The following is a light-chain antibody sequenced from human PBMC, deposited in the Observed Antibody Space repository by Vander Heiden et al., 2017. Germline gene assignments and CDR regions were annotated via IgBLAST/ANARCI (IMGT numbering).Light chain of an antibody. CDR3: QVWDSSSDHVV. J-gene: IGLJ2*01. CDR1: NIGSKS. V-gene: IGLV3-21*02. CDR2: DDS. Sequence: SSVLTPPPSLSVAPGQPARITCGGNNIGSKSVHWYQQKPGRAPVLVVYDDSARPSGFPERFSGSNSGNTATLTISGVEAGDEADNYCQVWDSSSDHVVFGGGTKLTVL.